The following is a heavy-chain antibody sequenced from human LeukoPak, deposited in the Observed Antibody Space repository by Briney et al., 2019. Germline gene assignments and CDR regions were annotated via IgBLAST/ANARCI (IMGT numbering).Heavy chain of an antibody. CDR3: ARDYYDSSGYYPDFDY. Sequence: PGRFLRLSCAASGFTFSSYAMHWVRQAPGKGLEWVAVISYDGSNKYYADSVKGRFTISRDNSKNTLYLQMNRLRAEDTAVYYCARDYYDSSGYYPDFDYWGQGTLVTVSS. D-gene: IGHD3-22*01. CDR2: ISYDGSNK. J-gene: IGHJ4*02. CDR1: GFTFSSYA. V-gene: IGHV3-30-3*01.